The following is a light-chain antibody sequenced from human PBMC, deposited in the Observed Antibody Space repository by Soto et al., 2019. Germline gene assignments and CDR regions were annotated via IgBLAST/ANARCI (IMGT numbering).Light chain of an antibody. CDR1: SSDLGGLNY. J-gene: IGLJ2*01. Sequence: QSALTQPASVSGSPGQSITIPCSGRSSDLGGLNYVSWYQQHPGKVPKLIIYKVDNRPSGFSDRFSASKSGNTASLTISGLQAEDEVHYYCSSYARSNNVLFGGGIKVTVL. V-gene: IGLV2-14*01. CDR3: SSYARSNNVL. CDR2: KVD.